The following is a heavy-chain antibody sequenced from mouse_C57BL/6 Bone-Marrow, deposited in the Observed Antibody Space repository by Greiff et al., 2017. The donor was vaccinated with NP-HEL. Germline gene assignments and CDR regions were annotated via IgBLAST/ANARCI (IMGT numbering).Heavy chain of an antibody. V-gene: IGHV5-9*01. J-gene: IGHJ2*01. Sequence: EVQWVESGGGLVKPGGSLKLSCAASGFTFSSYTMSWVRQTPEKRLEWVATISGGGGNTYYPDSVKGRFTISRDNAKNTLYLQMSSLRSEDTALYYCARHPYDYAFDYWGQGTTLTVSS. D-gene: IGHD2-4*01. CDR1: GFTFSSYT. CDR3: ARHPYDYAFDY. CDR2: ISGGGGNT.